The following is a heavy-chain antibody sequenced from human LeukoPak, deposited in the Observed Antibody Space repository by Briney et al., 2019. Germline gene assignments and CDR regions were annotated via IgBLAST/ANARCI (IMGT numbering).Heavy chain of an antibody. CDR3: ASGEAAGGDWFDP. V-gene: IGHV4-39*01. Sequence: SETLSLACTVAGGSISTSTYCWGWIRQPPGKGLEWIGTIYYSGSTYYNPSLKSRVTVSVDTSKNQFSLQLNSVTPEDTAVYYCASGEAAGGDWFDPWGQGTLVTVSS. J-gene: IGHJ5*02. CDR1: GGSISTSTYC. D-gene: IGHD6-13*01. CDR2: IYYSGST.